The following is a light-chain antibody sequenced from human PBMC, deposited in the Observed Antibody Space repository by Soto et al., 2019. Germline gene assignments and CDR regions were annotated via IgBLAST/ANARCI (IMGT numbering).Light chain of an antibody. CDR3: QQNYITPYT. CDR1: QNIAGY. V-gene: IGKV1-39*01. Sequence: DIQMTQSPSSLSVSVGDRVTITCRASQNIAGYLNWYQQKPGKAPELLIYGSSTLQSGVPSSFSGSGSGTDFTLTISSQQPEDFATYYCQQNYITPYTFGQGTNLEIK. CDR2: GSS. J-gene: IGKJ2*01.